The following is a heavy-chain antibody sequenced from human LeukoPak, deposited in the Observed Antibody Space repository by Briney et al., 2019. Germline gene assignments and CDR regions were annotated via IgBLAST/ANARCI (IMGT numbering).Heavy chain of an antibody. J-gene: IGHJ4*02. CDR3: ARGVTGSRHFDY. D-gene: IGHD1-14*01. V-gene: IGHV4-61*02. Sequence: PSETLSLTCTVSGGSISSGSYYWSWIRQPAGKGLEWIGRIYTSGSTNYNPSLKSRVTISVDTSKNQFSLKLSSVTAADTAVYYCARGVTGSRHFDYWGQGALVTVSS. CDR1: GGSISSGSYY. CDR2: IYTSGST.